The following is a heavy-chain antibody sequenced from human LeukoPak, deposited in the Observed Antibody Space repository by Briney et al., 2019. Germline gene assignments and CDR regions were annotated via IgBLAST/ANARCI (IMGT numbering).Heavy chain of an antibody. V-gene: IGHV3-21*01. CDR2: IISSSSFI. CDR3: ARDPGLRYFDY. J-gene: IGHJ4*02. CDR1: GFTFSTYT. Sequence: GGSLRLSCAASGFTFSTYTMNWVRQAPGKGLEWVSSIISSSSFIYYADSVKGRFTISRDNAKNSLYLQMNSLRAEDTAVYYCARDPGLRYFDYWGQGTLVTVSS. D-gene: IGHD2-8*01.